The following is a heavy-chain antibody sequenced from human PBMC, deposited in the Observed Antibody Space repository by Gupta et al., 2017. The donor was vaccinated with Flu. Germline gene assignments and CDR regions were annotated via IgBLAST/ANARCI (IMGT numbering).Heavy chain of an antibody. CDR3: ARSRLDGSDSSCHFLDV. V-gene: IGHV1-45*02. CDR2: MTIYNHDT. D-gene: IGHD3-22*01. CDR1: GYIFTYPY. J-gene: IGHJ6*02. Sequence: QMQLVQSGSEVKKTGSSVQISCKATGYIFTYPYLHWVRQAPGQALEWMGWMTIYNHDTKYAQKCQDRATFTRDGSLTADMELTSLKSEDTAMYYCARSRLDGSDSSCHFLDVWGQGTTVTVSS.